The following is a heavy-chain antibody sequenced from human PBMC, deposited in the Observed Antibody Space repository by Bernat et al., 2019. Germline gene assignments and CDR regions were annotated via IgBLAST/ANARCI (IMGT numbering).Heavy chain of an antibody. J-gene: IGHJ4*02. Sequence: QLQLQESGPGLVKPSETLSLTCTVSGGSISSSSYYWGWIRQPPGKGLEWIGSIYYSGSTYYNPSLKSRVTISVDTSKNQFSLKLSSVTAADTAVYYCARRDCSGGSCHLYFDYWGQRTLVTVSS. V-gene: IGHV4-39*01. CDR2: IYYSGST. CDR3: ARRDCSGGSCHLYFDY. CDR1: GGSISSSSYY. D-gene: IGHD2-15*01.